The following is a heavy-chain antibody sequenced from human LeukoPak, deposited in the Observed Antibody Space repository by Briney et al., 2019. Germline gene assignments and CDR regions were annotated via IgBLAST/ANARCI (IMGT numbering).Heavy chain of an antibody. CDR1: GYTFTSYD. Sequence: GASVKVSCKASGYTFTSYDINWVRQATGQGLEWMGWMNPNSGNTGYAQKFQGRVTITRNTSIITTYMELSSLRSEDTAVYYCARGRYYDSSGYYYYWGQGTLVTVSS. CDR3: ARGRYYDSSGYYYY. J-gene: IGHJ4*02. V-gene: IGHV1-8*03. D-gene: IGHD3-22*01. CDR2: MNPNSGNT.